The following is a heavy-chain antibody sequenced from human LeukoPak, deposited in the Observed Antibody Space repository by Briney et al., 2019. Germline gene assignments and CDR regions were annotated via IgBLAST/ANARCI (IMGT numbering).Heavy chain of an antibody. Sequence: PSETLSLTCAVSGDPITSIGSSWSWIRQPLGKGLEWIGYIYHSGGAYYNPSLKSRVTISLDRSSNQFSLKLNSVTAADTAVYYCARDFIAQSPIHAYWGQGTLVSVSS. D-gene: IGHD6-13*01. V-gene: IGHV4-30-2*01. J-gene: IGHJ4*02. CDR3: ARDFIAQSPIHAY. CDR2: IYHSGGA. CDR1: GDPITSIGSS.